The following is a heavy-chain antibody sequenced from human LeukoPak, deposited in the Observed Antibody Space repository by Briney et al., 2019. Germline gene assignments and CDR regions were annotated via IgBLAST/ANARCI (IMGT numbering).Heavy chain of an antibody. CDR1: GFTFSDYY. V-gene: IGHV3-11*01. D-gene: IGHD6-19*01. Sequence: GGSLRLSCAASGFTFSDYYMSWIRQAPGKGLEWVSYISSSGSTIYYADSVKGRFTISRDNAKNSLYLQMNSLRAEDTAVYYCARAPPPVVSSGLYGFDFWGQGTLVTVSS. CDR2: ISSSGSTI. J-gene: IGHJ4*02. CDR3: ARAPPPVVSSGLYGFDF.